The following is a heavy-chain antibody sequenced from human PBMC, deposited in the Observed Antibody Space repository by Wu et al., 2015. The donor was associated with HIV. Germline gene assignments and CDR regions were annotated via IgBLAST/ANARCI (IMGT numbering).Heavy chain of an antibody. CDR1: GYTFTSYY. V-gene: IGHV1-46*01. J-gene: IGHJ6*02. CDR2: INPNGGST. Sequence: QVQLVQSGAEVKKPGASVKVSCKASGYTFTSYYIYWVRQAPGQGLEWMGIINPNGGSTRYAPKFQGRVTMTTDTSTSTFHMELSSLRSEDTAVYYCARDRYTSSQYGMDVWGQGTTVTVSS. D-gene: IGHD2-2*01. CDR3: ARDRYTSSQYGMDV.